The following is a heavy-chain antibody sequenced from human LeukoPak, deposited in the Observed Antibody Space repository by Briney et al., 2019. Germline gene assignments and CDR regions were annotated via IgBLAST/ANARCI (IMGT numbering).Heavy chain of an antibody. CDR2: ISAYSGNT. V-gene: IGHV1-18*01. D-gene: IGHD3-10*01. Sequence: ASVKVSCKASGYTFPSYGFSWVRQAPGQGLEWMGWISAYSGNTDYEQKFQGRVTMTTDTFTRTAYMELRSLRSDDTAVYYCARDKNVGLGRSLGYWGQGTLVTVSS. J-gene: IGHJ4*02. CDR3: ARDKNVGLGRSLGY. CDR1: GYTFPSYG.